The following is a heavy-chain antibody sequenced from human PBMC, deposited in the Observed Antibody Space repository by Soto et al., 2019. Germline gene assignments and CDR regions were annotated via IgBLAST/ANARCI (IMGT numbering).Heavy chain of an antibody. Sequence: QVQLVQSGAEVKKPGASVKVSCKASGYTFTSYGISWVRQAPGQGLEWMGWISAYNGNTNYAQELQGRVTMTTDTSTSTAYMELRSLRSDDTAVYYCAREDLGYCSGGSCRKFDPWGQGTLVTVSS. D-gene: IGHD2-15*01. CDR2: ISAYNGNT. V-gene: IGHV1-18*01. J-gene: IGHJ5*02. CDR3: AREDLGYCSGGSCRKFDP. CDR1: GYTFTSYG.